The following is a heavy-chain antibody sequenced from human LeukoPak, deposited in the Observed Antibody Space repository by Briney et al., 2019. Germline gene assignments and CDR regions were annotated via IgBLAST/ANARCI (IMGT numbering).Heavy chain of an antibody. CDR3: ARRPGITIFGVVRGFDP. J-gene: IGHJ5*02. CDR1: GGSISSSSYY. V-gene: IGHV4-39*01. Sequence: SETLSLTCTVSGGSISSSSYYWGWIRQLPGKGLEWIGSIYYSGSTYYNPSLKSRVTISVDTSKNQFSLKLSSVTAADTAVYYCARRPGITIFGVVRGFDPWGQGTLVTVSS. CDR2: IYYSGST. D-gene: IGHD3-3*01.